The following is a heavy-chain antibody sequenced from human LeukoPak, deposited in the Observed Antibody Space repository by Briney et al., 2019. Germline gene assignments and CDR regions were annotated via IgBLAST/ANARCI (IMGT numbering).Heavy chain of an antibody. CDR1: GFTFSDYY. D-gene: IGHD6-19*01. Sequence: GGSLRLSCAASGFTFSDYYMSWIRQAPGKGLEWVSYISSSGSTIYYADSVKGRFTISRDNAKNSLYLQMNSLRAEDTAVYYCAREKDSSGWYGQRGDYWGQGTLVTVSS. V-gene: IGHV3-11*04. CDR3: AREKDSSGWYGQRGDY. J-gene: IGHJ4*02. CDR2: ISSSGSTI.